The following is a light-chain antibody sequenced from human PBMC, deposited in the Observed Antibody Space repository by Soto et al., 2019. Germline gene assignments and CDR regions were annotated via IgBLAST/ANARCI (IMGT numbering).Light chain of an antibody. Sequence: EIVLTQSPATLSLSPGERTTLSCRASQSVSSYLAWYQQKPGQAPRLLIYDASNRATGIPARFSGSGSGTDFTLTISSLEPEDFAFYYCQQRSNLYTFGLGTKLEIK. V-gene: IGKV3-11*01. CDR3: QQRSNLYT. J-gene: IGKJ2*01. CDR1: QSVSSY. CDR2: DAS.